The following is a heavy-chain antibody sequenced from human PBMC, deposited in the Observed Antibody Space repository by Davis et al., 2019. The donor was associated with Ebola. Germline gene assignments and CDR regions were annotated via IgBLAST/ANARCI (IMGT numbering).Heavy chain of an antibody. CDR1: GFTFSSYS. CDR3: ARSGYYYGMDV. CDR2: ISSSSSYI. J-gene: IGHJ6*02. Sequence: GESLKISCAASGFTFSSYSMNWVRQAPGKGLEWVSYISSSSSYIYYADSVKGRFTISRDNAKNSLYLQMNSLRAEDTAVYYCARSGYYYGMDVWGQGTTVTVSS. V-gene: IGHV3-21*01. D-gene: IGHD6-25*01.